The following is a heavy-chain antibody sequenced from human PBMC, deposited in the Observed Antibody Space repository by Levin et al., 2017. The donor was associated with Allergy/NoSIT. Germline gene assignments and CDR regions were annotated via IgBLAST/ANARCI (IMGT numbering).Heavy chain of an antibody. CDR1: GGSFSNYG. D-gene: IGHD3-10*01. J-gene: IGHJ4*02. Sequence: SVKVSCKASGGSFSNYGISWVRQAPGQGLEWMGGIIPIFHTPKYAEKFQGRVTMTADSSTSTAYMELSSLRSQDTAVYYCASAPTMVSTLYYFDYWGQGTLVTVSS. CDR2: IIPIFHTP. V-gene: IGHV1-69*13. CDR3: ASAPTMVSTLYYFDY.